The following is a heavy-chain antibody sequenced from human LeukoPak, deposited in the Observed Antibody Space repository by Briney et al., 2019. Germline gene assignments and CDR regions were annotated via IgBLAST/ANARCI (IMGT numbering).Heavy chain of an antibody. CDR3: ARDGVVPAAVLAANWFDP. J-gene: IGHJ5*02. D-gene: IGHD2-2*02. CDR1: GYTFTSYY. V-gene: IGHV1-46*03. CDR2: INPSGGTT. Sequence: GASVKVSCKASGYTFTSYYMHWVRQAPGQGLEWMGIINPSGGTTNYAQKFQGRVTMTRDTSTSTVSMELSSLRSEDTAVYYCARDGVVPAAVLAANWFDPWGQGTLVTVSS.